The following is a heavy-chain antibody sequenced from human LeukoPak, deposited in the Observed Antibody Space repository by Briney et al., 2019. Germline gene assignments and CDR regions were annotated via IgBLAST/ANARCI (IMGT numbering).Heavy chain of an antibody. CDR1: GGSISSYY. J-gene: IGHJ5*02. CDR2: IYYSGST. V-gene: IGHV4-59*01. Sequence: SETLSLTCTVSGGSISSYYWSWIRQPPGKGLEWIGYIYYSGSTNYNPSLKSRVTISVDTSKNQFSLKLSSVAAADTAVYYCARVEGDWFDPWGQGTLVTVSS. CDR3: ARVEGDWFDP.